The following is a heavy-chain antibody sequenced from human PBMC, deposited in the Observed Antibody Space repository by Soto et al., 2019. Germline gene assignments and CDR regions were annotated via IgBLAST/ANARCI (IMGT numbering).Heavy chain of an antibody. D-gene: IGHD3-22*01. Sequence: ASVKVSCKASGYTFTXYGISWVRQAPGQGLEWMGWISAYNGNTNYAQKLQGRVTMTTDTSTSTAYMELRSLRSDDTAVYYCASGYYYDSSGYPFDYWGQGTLVTVSS. CDR1: GYTFTXYG. J-gene: IGHJ4*02. CDR2: ISAYNGNT. CDR3: ASGYYYDSSGYPFDY. V-gene: IGHV1-18*04.